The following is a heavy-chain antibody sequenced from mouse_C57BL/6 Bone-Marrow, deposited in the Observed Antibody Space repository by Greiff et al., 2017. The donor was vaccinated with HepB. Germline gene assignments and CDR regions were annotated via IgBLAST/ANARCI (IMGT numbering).Heavy chain of an antibody. Sequence: QVQLQQSGAELVRPGTSVKVSCKASGYAFTNYLIEWVKQRPGQGLEWIGVINPGSGGTNYNEKFKGKATLTADKSSSTAYMQLSSLTSEDYAVDCCAREVTHFDVWGTGTTVTVSS. J-gene: IGHJ1*03. CDR2: INPGSGGT. CDR1: GYAFTNYL. V-gene: IGHV1-54*01. D-gene: IGHD2-2*01. CDR3: AREVTHFDV.